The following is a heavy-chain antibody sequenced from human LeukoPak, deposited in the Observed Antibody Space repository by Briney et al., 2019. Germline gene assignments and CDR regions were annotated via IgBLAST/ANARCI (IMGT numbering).Heavy chain of an antibody. Sequence: PSETLSLTCSVSNYSISRTYHWGWIRQPPGKGLEWIGTIYHSGTTYYSPSLKSRVTISIHTSKNQFSLKLSSVTAADTAIYYCARVHVNSGYYFGDAFDIWGQGTMVTVSS. J-gene: IGHJ3*02. CDR3: ARVHVNSGYYFGDAFDI. CDR1: NYSISRTYH. V-gene: IGHV4-38-2*02. CDR2: IYHSGTT. D-gene: IGHD3-22*01.